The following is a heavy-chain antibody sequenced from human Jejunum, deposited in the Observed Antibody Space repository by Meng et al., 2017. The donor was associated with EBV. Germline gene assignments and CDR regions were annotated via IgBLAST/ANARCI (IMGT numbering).Heavy chain of an antibody. Sequence: QLLPGQVGYELKKPGSSVMVSCKASGYTITSSRINWERPAPGQGLEWRGWINTNTEYPTYAQDYTGRIVFCLETTVSTANQQITRLTTENDAVYYGARVRPGGGWFDPWGQGTLVTVSS. V-gene: IGHV7-4-1*02. J-gene: IGHJ5*02. CDR3: ARVRPGGGWFDP. CDR2: INTNTEYP. D-gene: IGHD2-8*02. CDR1: GYTITSSR.